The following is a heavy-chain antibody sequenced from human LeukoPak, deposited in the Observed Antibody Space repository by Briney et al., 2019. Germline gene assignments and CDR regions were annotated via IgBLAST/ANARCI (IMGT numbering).Heavy chain of an antibody. CDR3: ARATLYYYYGMDV. CDR1: GFTVSSNY. CDR2: IYSGGST. V-gene: IGHV3-53*01. J-gene: IGHJ6*02. D-gene: IGHD5-12*01. Sequence: HPGGSLRLSCAASGFTVSSNYMSWVRQAPGKGLEWVSVIYSGGSTYYADSVKGRFTISRDNSKNTLYLQMNSLRAEDTAVYYCARATLYYYYGMDVWGQGTTVTVSS.